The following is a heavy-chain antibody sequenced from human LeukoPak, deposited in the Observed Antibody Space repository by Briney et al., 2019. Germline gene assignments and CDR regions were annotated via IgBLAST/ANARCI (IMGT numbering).Heavy chain of an antibody. CDR3: VGSTITMVRGVSNNNYGMDV. V-gene: IGHV1-46*01. D-gene: IGHD3-10*01. Sequence: GASVKVPCKASGYTFTSYYMHWVRQAPGQGLEWMGIINPSGGSTSYAQKFQGRVTMTRDTSTSTVYMELSSLRSEDTAVYYCVGSTITMVRGVSNNNYGMDVWGKGTTVTVSS. J-gene: IGHJ6*04. CDR1: GYTFTSYY. CDR2: INPSGGST.